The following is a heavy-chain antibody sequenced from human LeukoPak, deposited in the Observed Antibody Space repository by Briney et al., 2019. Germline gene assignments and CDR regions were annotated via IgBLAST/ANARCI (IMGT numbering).Heavy chain of an antibody. D-gene: IGHD2-2*01. CDR1: GYTFTSYG. CDR3: ARDGSCSSTSCRGAFDI. CDR2: ISAYNGNT. Sequence: GASVKVSCKASGYTFTSYGISWVRQAPGQGPEWMGWISAYNGNTNYAPKLQGRVTMTTETSTSTAYMELRSLRSDDTGVYYCARDGSCSSTSCRGAFDIWGQGTMVTVSS. J-gene: IGHJ3*02. V-gene: IGHV1-18*01.